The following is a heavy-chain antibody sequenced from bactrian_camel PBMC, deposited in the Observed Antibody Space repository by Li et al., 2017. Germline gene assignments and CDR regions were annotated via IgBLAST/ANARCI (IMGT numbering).Heavy chain of an antibody. D-gene: IGHD2*01. CDR3: AVDSRVDYNWDCTRYPNY. CDR1: GMTNGRYC. Sequence: HVQLVESGGGSVQPGGSLRLSCATSGMTNGRYCMGWFRQAPGKEREVVASIASDGSATYADSVKGRFTISKDYAKNTLYLQMDSLKPEDTAMYYCAVDSRVDYNWDCTRYPNYWGQGTQVTVS. CDR2: IASDGSA. J-gene: IGHJ4*01. V-gene: IGHV3S53*01.